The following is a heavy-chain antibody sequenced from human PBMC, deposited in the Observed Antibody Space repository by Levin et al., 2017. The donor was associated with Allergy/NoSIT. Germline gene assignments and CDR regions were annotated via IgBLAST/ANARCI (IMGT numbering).Heavy chain of an antibody. D-gene: IGHD1-7*01. Sequence: GESLKISCAASGFTFSSYAMHWVRQAPGKGLEWVAVISYDGSNKYYADSVKGRFTISRDNSKNTLYLQMNSLRAEDTAVYYCAELGYWGQGTLVTVSS. CDR2: ISYDGSNK. CDR3: AELGY. CDR1: GFTFSSYA. J-gene: IGHJ4*02. V-gene: IGHV3-30*04.